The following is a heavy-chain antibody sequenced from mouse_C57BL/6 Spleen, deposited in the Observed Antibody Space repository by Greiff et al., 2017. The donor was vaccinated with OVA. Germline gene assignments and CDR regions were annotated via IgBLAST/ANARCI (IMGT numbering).Heavy chain of an antibody. CDR1: GYTFTEYT. J-gene: IGHJ4*01. CDR2: FYPGSGRI. CDR3: ARHEARYAMDY. V-gene: IGHV1-62-2*01. Sequence: QVQLKQSGAELVKPGASVKLSCKASGYTFTEYTIHWVKQRSVQGLEWIGWFYPGSGRIKYNEKFKDKATFTADKSSSTVYMELIRLTSEDSAVYFCARHEARYAMDYWGQGTSVTVSS.